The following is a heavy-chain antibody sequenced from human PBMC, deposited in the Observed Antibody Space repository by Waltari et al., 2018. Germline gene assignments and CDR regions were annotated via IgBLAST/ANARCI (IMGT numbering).Heavy chain of an antibody. Sequence: EVQLVESGGGLVKPGGSMRLSCAASGFTFTSYSLNWVRQAPGKGVGWVASISSSRSYKYYADSVKGRFTISRDNAKNSLYLQMNSLRAEDTAVYYCARHPTGVDTGLADYWGQGTLVTVSS. V-gene: IGHV3-21*01. CDR3: ARHPTGVDTGLADY. CDR1: GFTFTSYS. D-gene: IGHD5-18*01. CDR2: ISSSRSYK. J-gene: IGHJ4*02.